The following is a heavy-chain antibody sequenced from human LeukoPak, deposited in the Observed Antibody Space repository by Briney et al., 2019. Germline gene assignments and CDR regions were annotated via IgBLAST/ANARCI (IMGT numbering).Heavy chain of an antibody. CDR1: GGTFSSYA. Sequence: SVTVSCKASGGTFSSYAISWVRQAPGQGLEWMGGIIPIFGTANYAQKFQGRVTITADESTSTAYMELSSLRSEDTAVYYCARVNAGGIAVAANIGYYFDYWGQGTLVTVSS. D-gene: IGHD6-19*01. CDR2: IIPIFGTA. CDR3: ARVNAGGIAVAANIGYYFDY. J-gene: IGHJ4*02. V-gene: IGHV1-69*13.